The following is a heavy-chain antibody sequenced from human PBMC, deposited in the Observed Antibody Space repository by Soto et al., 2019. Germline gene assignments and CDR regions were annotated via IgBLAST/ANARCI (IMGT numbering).Heavy chain of an antibody. CDR1: GFTVSSNY. CDR2: IYSGGST. D-gene: IGHD7-27*01. Sequence: GGSLRLSCAASGFTVSSNYMSWVRQAPGKGLEWVSVIYSGGSTYYADSVKGRFTISRDNSKNTLYLQMNSLRAEDTAVYYCARVTVNWGFDYWGQGTLVTVYS. CDR3: ARVTVNWGFDY. J-gene: IGHJ4*02. V-gene: IGHV3-66*02.